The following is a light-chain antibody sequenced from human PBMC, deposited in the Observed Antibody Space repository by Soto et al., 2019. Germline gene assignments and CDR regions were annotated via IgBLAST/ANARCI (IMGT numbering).Light chain of an antibody. CDR2: DVS. CDR3: QQYNSYSQT. J-gene: IGKJ1*01. CDR1: QNISPW. V-gene: IGKV1-5*01. Sequence: DIQMTQSPSTLSASVGDRVTITCRASQNISPWLAWYQQKPGKAPNLLIYDVSNLESGVPSRFSGSGSGTEFTLTISSLQPDDFATYYCQQYNSYSQTFGQGTKVDIK.